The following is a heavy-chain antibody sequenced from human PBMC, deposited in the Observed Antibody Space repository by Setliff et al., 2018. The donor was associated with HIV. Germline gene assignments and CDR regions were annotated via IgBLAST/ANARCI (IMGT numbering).Heavy chain of an antibody. Sequence: PGGSLRLSCVVSGFTFTNYAMSWVRQAPGKGLEWVSSVDTSGGDTYFADSVKGRFTLSRDNSKNTLYLQMNSLRAEDTAVYYCARGEGYCSGGSCYYSWFDPWGQGTLVTVSS. J-gene: IGHJ5*02. CDR1: GFTFTNYA. V-gene: IGHV3-23*01. D-gene: IGHD2-15*01. CDR2: VDTSGGDT. CDR3: ARGEGYCSGGSCYYSWFDP.